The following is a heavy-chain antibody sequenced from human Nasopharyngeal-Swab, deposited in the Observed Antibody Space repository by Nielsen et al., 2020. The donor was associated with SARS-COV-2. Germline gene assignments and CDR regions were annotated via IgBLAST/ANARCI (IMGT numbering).Heavy chain of an antibody. CDR3: ARDLSYYDSVGAFDI. Sequence: QPPGKGLEWVAVIWYDGSNKYYADSVKGRFTISRDNSKNTLYLQMNSLRAEDTAVYYCARDLSYYDSVGAFDIWGQGTMVTVSS. D-gene: IGHD3-22*01. J-gene: IGHJ3*02. CDR2: IWYDGSNK. V-gene: IGHV3-33*01.